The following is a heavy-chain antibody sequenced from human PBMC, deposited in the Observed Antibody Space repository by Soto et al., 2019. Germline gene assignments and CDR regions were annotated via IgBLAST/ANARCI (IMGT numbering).Heavy chain of an antibody. J-gene: IGHJ3*02. CDR3: ARHSFRALGLVGAFDI. CDR2: IYYSGST. D-gene: IGHD7-27*01. CDR1: GGSISSSSYY. V-gene: IGHV4-39*01. Sequence: SETLSLTCTVSGGSISSSSYYWGWIRQPPGKGLEWIGSIYYSGSTYYNPSLKSRVTISVDTSKKQFSLKLSSVTAADTAVYYCARHSFRALGLVGAFDIWGQGTMVTVSS.